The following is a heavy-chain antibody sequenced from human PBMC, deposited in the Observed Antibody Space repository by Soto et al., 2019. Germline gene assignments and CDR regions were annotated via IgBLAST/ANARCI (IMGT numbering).Heavy chain of an antibody. J-gene: IGHJ4*02. V-gene: IGHV1-18*01. CDR2: ISAHNGNT. CDR1: GYTFTSYG. D-gene: IGHD1-1*01. Sequence: QVHLVQSGAEVKKPGASVKVSCKASGYTFTSYGITWVRQAPGQGLEWMGWISAHNGNTDYAQKLQGRVIVTRDTSTSTAYMELRSLRSDDTAVYSGARGRYGDYGGQGALVTASS. CDR3: ARGRYGDY.